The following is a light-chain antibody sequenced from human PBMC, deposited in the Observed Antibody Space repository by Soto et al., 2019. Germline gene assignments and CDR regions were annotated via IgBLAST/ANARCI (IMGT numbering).Light chain of an antibody. V-gene: IGLV2-14*03. Sequence: QSVLTQPASVSGSPGQSITISCTGTSSDVGGYNYVSWYQQHPGKAPQLMIYAVSNRPSGVSDRFSGSKSANTASLTISGLQAEDEADYYCSSFTSSNTYIFGTGTKVT. CDR3: SSFTSSNTYI. CDR2: AVS. CDR1: SSDVGGYNY. J-gene: IGLJ1*01.